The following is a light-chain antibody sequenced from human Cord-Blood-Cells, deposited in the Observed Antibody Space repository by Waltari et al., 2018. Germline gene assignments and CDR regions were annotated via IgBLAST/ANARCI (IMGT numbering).Light chain of an antibody. V-gene: IGKV3-15*01. CDR3: QQYNNWPPLT. CDR2: GAS. CDR1: QSVSSN. J-gene: IGKJ4*01. Sequence: EIVMTQSPATTSESRGEKATLSCRASQSVSSNLAWYQQKPGQAPRLLIYGASTRATGIPARFSGSGSGTEFTLTISSLQSEDFAVYYCQQYNNWPPLTFGRGTKVEIK.